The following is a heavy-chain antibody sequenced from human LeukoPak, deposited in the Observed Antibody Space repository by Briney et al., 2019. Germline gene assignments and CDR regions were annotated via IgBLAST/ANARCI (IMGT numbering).Heavy chain of an antibody. D-gene: IGHD2-21*01. Sequence: GGSLRLSCAASGFSFTTHSMNWVRQAPGKGLEWVSFISVTSSFISYADSVKGRFTISRDNGENSLYLQMNSLRAEDTAVYYCARVAVIAIPHDAFDIWGQGTMVTVSS. CDR2: ISVTSSFI. CDR3: ARVAVIAIPHDAFDI. CDR1: GFSFTTHS. J-gene: IGHJ3*02. V-gene: IGHV3-48*01.